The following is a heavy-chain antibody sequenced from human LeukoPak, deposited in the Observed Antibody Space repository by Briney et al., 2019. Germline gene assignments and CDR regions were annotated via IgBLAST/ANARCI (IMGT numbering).Heavy chain of an antibody. CDR2: IYYSGST. CDR1: GGSISSSSYY. CDR3: ARDAPPLWFGELLYWD. V-gene: IGHV4-39*07. J-gene: IGHJ4*02. D-gene: IGHD3-10*01. Sequence: PSETLSLTCTVSGGSISSSSYYWGWIRQPPGKGLEWIGSIYYSGSTYYNPSLKSRVTISVDTSKNQFSLKLSSVTAADTAVYYCARDAPPLWFGELLYWDWGQGTLVTVSS.